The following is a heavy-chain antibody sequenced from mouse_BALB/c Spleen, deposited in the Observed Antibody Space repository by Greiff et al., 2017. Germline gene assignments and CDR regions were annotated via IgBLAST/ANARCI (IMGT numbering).Heavy chain of an antibody. CDR1: GFTFSSYG. CDR2: ISSGGSYT. D-gene: IGHD4-1*01. CDR3: ARHEGNWAWFAY. V-gene: IGHV5-6*01. J-gene: IGHJ3*01. Sequence: EVQLVESGGDLVKPGGSLKLSCAASGFTFSSYGMSWVRQTPDKRLEWVATISSGGSYTYYPDSVKGRFTISRDNAKNTLYLQMSSLKSEDTAMYYCARHEGNWAWFAYWGQGTLVTVSA.